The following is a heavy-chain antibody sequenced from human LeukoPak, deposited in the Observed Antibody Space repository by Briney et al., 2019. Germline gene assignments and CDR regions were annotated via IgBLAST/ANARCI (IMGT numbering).Heavy chain of an antibody. Sequence: GGSLRLSCVVSGMTFERHGMHWVRQPPGKGLEWLAFIKYDGSRTDYEDSVKGRFTVSRENSKNTLYLEMDSLRAEDTAVYYCARGRDLLWFGELFSSLPKVEEDYWGQGTLVTVSS. CDR1: GMTFERHG. V-gene: IGHV3-30*02. CDR2: IKYDGSRT. D-gene: IGHD3-10*01. CDR3: ARGRDLLWFGELFSSLPKVEEDY. J-gene: IGHJ4*02.